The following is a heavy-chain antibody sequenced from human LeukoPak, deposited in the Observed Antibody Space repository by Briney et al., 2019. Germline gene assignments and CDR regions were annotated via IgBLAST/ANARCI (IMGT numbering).Heavy chain of an antibody. D-gene: IGHD3-10*01. CDR3: ARGGITMVRGVTTTDWFDP. V-gene: IGHV1-18*01. J-gene: IGHJ5*02. CDR2: ISAYNGNT. Sequence: ASVKVSCKASGYTFTSYGISRVRQAPGQGLEWMGWISAYNGNTNYAQKLQGRVTMTTDTSTSTAYMELRSLRSDDTAVYYCARGGITMVRGVTTTDWFDPWGQGTLVTVSS. CDR1: GYTFTSYG.